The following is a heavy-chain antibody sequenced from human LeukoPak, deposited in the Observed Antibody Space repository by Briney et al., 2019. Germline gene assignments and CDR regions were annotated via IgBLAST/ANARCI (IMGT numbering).Heavy chain of an antibody. Sequence: SRSLRLSCAASGFTFDDYAMHWVRQAPGKGLEWVSGISWNSGSIGYADSVKGRFTISRDNAKNSLYLQMNSLRAEDTALYYCAKDVVAYYGMDVWGQGTTVTVSS. V-gene: IGHV3-9*01. CDR2: ISWNSGSI. J-gene: IGHJ6*02. CDR1: GFTFDDYA. D-gene: IGHD2-15*01. CDR3: AKDVVAYYGMDV.